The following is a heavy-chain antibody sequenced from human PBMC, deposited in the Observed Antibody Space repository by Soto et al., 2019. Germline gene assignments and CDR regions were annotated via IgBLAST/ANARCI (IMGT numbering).Heavy chain of an antibody. V-gene: IGHV4-31*03. CDR3: QGGYSYGDFDY. CDR1: GGSFSRGGYY. CDR2: IYYSGRT. J-gene: IGHJ4*02. Sequence: QVQLQESGPGLVKPSQTLSLTCTVSGGSFSRGGYYWSWIRQHPGKGLEWIGYIYYSGRTYYNPSLKSRVTISVDTSKNQFSLKLSSVTAADTAVYYCQGGYSYGDFDYWGQGTLVTVSS. D-gene: IGHD5-18*01.